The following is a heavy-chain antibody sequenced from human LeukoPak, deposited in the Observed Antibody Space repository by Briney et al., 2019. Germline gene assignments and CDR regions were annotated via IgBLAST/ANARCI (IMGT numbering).Heavy chain of an antibody. CDR2: IYYSGST. V-gene: IGHV4-59*11. Sequence: SEILSLTCTVSGGSISSHYWSWIRQPPGKGLEWIGYIYYSGSTNYNPSLKSRVTISVDTSKNQFSLKLSSVTAADTAVYYCARSATQCSSTSCYYYFDYWGQGTLVTVSS. CDR3: ARSATQCSSTSCYYYFDY. J-gene: IGHJ4*02. CDR1: GGSISSHY. D-gene: IGHD2-2*01.